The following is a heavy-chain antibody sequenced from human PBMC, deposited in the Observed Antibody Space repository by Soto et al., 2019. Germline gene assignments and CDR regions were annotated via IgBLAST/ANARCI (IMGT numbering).Heavy chain of an antibody. D-gene: IGHD3-3*01. J-gene: IGHJ5*02. Sequence: SETLSLTCAVSGGSISSGGYSWSWIRQPPGKGLEWIGYIYHSGSTYYNPSLKSRVTISVDRSKNQFSLKLSSVTAADTAVYYCARVGDLLRFLDTCFAPWGQGTLVPVSS. CDR2: IYHSGST. V-gene: IGHV4-30-2*01. CDR3: ARVGDLLRFLDTCFAP. CDR1: GGSISSGGYS.